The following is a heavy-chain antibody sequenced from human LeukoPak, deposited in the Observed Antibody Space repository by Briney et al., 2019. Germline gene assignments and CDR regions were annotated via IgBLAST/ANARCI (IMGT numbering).Heavy chain of an antibody. Sequence: SETLSLTRTVSGGSITTYYWSWIRQPPGKGLEWIGYIYSTGSTKYNPSLKSRVTISVDTSKNRFSLNLTSVTAADTAVYYCGREAALDYWGQGTLVTVAS. CDR1: GGSITTYY. D-gene: IGHD6-25*01. CDR2: IYSTGST. J-gene: IGHJ4*02. V-gene: IGHV4-59*01. CDR3: GREAALDY.